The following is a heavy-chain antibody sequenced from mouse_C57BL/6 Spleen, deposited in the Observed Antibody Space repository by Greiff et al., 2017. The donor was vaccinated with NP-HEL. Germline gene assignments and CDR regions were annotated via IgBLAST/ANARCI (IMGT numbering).Heavy chain of an antibody. CDR3: ATYERECISTVDFDY. CDR1: GYTFTSYT. D-gene: IGHD1-1*01. J-gene: IGHJ2*01. Sequence: QVQLQQSGAELARPGASVKMSCKASGYTFTSYTMHWVKQRPGQGLEWIGYINPSSGYTKYNQKFKDKATLTADKSSSTAYMQLSSLTSEDSAVYYCATYERECISTVDFDYWGQGTTLTVSS. V-gene: IGHV1-4*01. CDR2: INPSSGYT.